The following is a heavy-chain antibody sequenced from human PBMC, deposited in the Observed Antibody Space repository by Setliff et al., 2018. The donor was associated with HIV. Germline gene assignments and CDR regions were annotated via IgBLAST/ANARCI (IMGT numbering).Heavy chain of an antibody. Sequence: SETLSLTCTVSGDSVTSGGYYWSWIRQHPGKGLEWIGSIFFSGSNYYNPTLKSRLDVLTDTSENQFSLNLKSVTAADTAFYYCARGGGVRDAFDIWGQGTLVNVSS. V-gene: IGHV4-31*03. J-gene: IGHJ3*02. CDR3: ARGGGVRDAFDI. CDR2: IFFSGSN. CDR1: GDSVTSGGYY. D-gene: IGHD3-16*01.